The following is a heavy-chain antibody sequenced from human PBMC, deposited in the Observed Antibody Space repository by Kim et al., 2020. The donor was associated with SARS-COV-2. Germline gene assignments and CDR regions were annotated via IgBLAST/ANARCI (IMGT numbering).Heavy chain of an antibody. V-gene: IGHV3-30-3*01. Sequence: GGSLRLSCAASGFTFSSYSMHWVRQAPGKGLEWVAVISYDGSNKYYADSVQGRFTISRDNSKNTLYLQMNSLSAEDTAVYYCASDRHSSGWY. J-gene: IGHJ2*01. D-gene: IGHD6-19*01. CDR3: ASDRHSSGWY. CDR1: GFTFSSYS. CDR2: ISYDGSNK.